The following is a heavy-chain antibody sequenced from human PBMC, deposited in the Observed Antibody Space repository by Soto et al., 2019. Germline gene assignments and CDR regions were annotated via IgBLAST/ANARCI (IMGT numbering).Heavy chain of an antibody. CDR3: ARVERGTATTVVDAFDI. Sequence: LSLTCAVYGGFVSSGNYYWSWIRQPPGKGLEWIGEMSHSGGTHFNPSLKSRVTISVDTSKNQFSLKMSSVTAADTALYYCARVERGTATTVVDAFDIWGPGTMVTVSS. D-gene: IGHD1-1*01. V-gene: IGHV4-61*01. CDR2: MSHSGGT. J-gene: IGHJ3*02. CDR1: GGFVSSGNYY.